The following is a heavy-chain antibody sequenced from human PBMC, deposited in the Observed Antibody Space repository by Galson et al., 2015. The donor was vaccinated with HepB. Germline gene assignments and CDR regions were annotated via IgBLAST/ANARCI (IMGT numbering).Heavy chain of an antibody. Sequence: SLRLSCASSGFTFSSYAMSWVRQAPGKGLEWVSAISGSGGSTYYADSVKGRFTISRDNSKNTLYLQMNSLRAEDTAVYYCAKDPTPYSSTDFDYWGQGTLVTVSS. CDR1: GFTFSSYA. J-gene: IGHJ4*02. D-gene: IGHD6-13*01. CDR2: ISGSGGST. V-gene: IGHV3-23*01. CDR3: AKDPTPYSSTDFDY.